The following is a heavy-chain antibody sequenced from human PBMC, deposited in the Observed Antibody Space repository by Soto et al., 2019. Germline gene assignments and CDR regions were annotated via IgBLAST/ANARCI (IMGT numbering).Heavy chain of an antibody. D-gene: IGHD3-22*01. J-gene: IGHJ3*02. CDR2: IYTSGST. V-gene: IGHV4-4*07. Sequence: PSESLSLTCTVSGGSISSYYWGWIRQPAGKGLEWIGRIYTSGSTNYNPSLKSRVTMSVDTSKNQFSLKLSSVTAADTAVYYCARDLLDYDSSDLDAFDIWGQGTMVTVSS. CDR1: GGSISSYY. CDR3: ARDLLDYDSSDLDAFDI.